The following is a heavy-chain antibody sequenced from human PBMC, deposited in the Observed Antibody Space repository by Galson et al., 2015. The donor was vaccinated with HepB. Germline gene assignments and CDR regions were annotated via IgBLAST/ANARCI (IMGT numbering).Heavy chain of an antibody. CDR1: EFTFKSHA. Sequence: SLRLSCAASEFTFKSHAMHWVRQAPGKGLEWLAIISSDRYIKYYADSVKGRFTISRDNSENTLSLEMNGLSVEDTAIYYCARDSAVGVTPYYFDWWGQGTLVIVSS. CDR3: ARDSAVGVTPYYFDW. CDR2: ISSDRYIK. D-gene: IGHD2-21*02. J-gene: IGHJ4*02. V-gene: IGHV3-30*04.